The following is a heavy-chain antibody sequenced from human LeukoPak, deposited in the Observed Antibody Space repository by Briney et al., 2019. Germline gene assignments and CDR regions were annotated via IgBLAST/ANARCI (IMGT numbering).Heavy chain of an antibody. CDR2: IYYSGST. D-gene: IGHD6-19*01. J-gene: IGHJ6*02. V-gene: IGHV4-59*01. CDR1: GGSISSYY. CDR3: ARDRAVAGTKYYYGMDV. Sequence: PSETLSLTCTVSGGSISSYYWSWIRQPPGKGLEWIGYIYYSGSTNYNPSLKSRVTISVDTSKNQFSLRLSSVTAADTAVYYCARDRAVAGTKYYYGMDVWGQGTTVTVSS.